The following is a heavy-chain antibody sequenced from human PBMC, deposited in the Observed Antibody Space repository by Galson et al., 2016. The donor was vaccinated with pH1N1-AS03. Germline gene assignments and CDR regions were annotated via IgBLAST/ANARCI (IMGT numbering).Heavy chain of an antibody. V-gene: IGHV3-21*01. Sequence: SLRLSCASSGRSFSSDSMNWVRQAPGKGLEWVATISGSSHYIFYEDSVKGRFTISRDNAKRSVFLQMNSLRVEDTALYYCVRDSTETTGMDVWGQGTTVSVS. J-gene: IGHJ6*02. CDR3: VRDSTETTGMDV. CDR2: ISGSSHYI. CDR1: GRSFSSDS. D-gene: IGHD4-11*01.